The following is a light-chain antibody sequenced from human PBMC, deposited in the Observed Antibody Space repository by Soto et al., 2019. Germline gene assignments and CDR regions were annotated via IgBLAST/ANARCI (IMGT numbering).Light chain of an antibody. Sequence: AIRMTQSPSSFSASTGDRVTITCRASQGISSYLAWYQQKPGKAPKLLIYAASTLQSGVPSRFSNSGSGTDFTLTISCLQSEDCATYYCRQYYGYPSTFGGGTKVEIK. CDR1: QGISSY. CDR2: AAS. V-gene: IGKV1-8*01. CDR3: RQYYGYPST. J-gene: IGKJ4*01.